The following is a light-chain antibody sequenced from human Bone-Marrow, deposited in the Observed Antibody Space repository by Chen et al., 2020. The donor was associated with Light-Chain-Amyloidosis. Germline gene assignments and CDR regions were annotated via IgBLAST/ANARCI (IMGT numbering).Light chain of an antibody. CDR3: QVWDSSSNHVV. CDR2: DDS. CDR1: NIGGHS. Sequence: YVLTQPPSVSVAPGQAARITCGGNNIGGHSVHWYQQKPGQAPVLVVYDDSDRPSGIPERFSGSNSGDMATLTISRVEAGDEADYFCQVWDSSSNHVVFGGGTKLTVL. V-gene: IGLV3-21*02. J-gene: IGLJ2*01.